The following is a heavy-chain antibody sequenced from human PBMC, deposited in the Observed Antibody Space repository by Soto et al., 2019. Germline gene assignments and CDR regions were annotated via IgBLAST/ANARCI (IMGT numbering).Heavy chain of an antibody. D-gene: IGHD3-16*01. CDR3: ARSSLLGAWFDP. Sequence: QVQLVQSGAEVKKPVSSVKVSCKASGGTFSIYAITWVRQAPGQGLEWMGGIIPLFGTSNYAHKFQGRVTITADRSTSTAYMELSSLRSEDTAVYYCARSSLLGAWFDPWGQGTRGTVSS. V-gene: IGHV1-69*06. CDR2: IIPLFGTS. CDR1: GGTFSIYA. J-gene: IGHJ5*02.